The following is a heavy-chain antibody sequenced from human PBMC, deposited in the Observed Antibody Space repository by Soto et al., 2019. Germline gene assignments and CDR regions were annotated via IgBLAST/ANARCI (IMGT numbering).Heavy chain of an antibody. J-gene: IGHJ4*02. D-gene: IGHD3-9*01. Sequence: QVQLVQSGAEVKKPGSSVKVSCKASGGTFSNYAITWVRQAPGQGLEWMGGIIPMFRTPNYAQKFQGRVTITADESTSTAYMELNSLTSEDTAMYYCAGDAGRHSYDVTGYYFDYWGQGTLVTVSS. CDR1: GGTFSNYA. V-gene: IGHV1-69*12. CDR2: IIPMFRTP. CDR3: AGDAGRHSYDVTGYYFDY.